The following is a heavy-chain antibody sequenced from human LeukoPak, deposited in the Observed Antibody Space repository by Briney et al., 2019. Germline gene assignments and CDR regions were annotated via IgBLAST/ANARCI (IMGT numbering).Heavy chain of an antibody. Sequence: PSETLSLTCAVSGYSISSGYYWGWIRQPLGKGLEWIGSIYHSGSTYYNPSLKSRVTISVDTSKNQFSLKLSSVTAADTAVYYCARSNGDYNWFDPWGQGTLVTVSS. J-gene: IGHJ5*02. CDR2: IYHSGST. V-gene: IGHV4-38-2*01. D-gene: IGHD4-17*01. CDR3: ARSNGDYNWFDP. CDR1: GYSISSGYY.